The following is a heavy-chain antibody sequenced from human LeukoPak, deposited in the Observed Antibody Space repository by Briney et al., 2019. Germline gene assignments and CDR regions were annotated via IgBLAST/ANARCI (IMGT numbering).Heavy chain of an antibody. Sequence: GASVKVSCKASGYTFTSYDINWVRQATGQGLEWMGWMNPNSCNTGYAQKFQGRVTMTRNTSISTAYMELSSLRSEDTAVYYCARGPFYDFWSGYYMRENWFDPWGQGTLVTVSS. V-gene: IGHV1-8*01. CDR1: GYTFTSYD. CDR3: ARGPFYDFWSGYYMRENWFDP. CDR2: MNPNSCNT. D-gene: IGHD3-3*01. J-gene: IGHJ5*02.